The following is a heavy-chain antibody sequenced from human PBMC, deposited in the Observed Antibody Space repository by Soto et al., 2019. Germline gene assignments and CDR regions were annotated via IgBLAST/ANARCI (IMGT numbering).Heavy chain of an antibody. J-gene: IGHJ4*01. Sequence: ASVKVSCKASGYTFTSYYMHWVRQAPGQGVEWMVISITSSGSTSYAQNFESRLTMTRDTSTSTVYLELSSLRSEDTAVYYCSRVTIADRHPGYYFDCWGQGTLVTVSS. CDR2: SITSSGST. CDR3: SRVTIADRHPGYYFDC. V-gene: IGHV1-46*03. D-gene: IGHD6-6*01. CDR1: GYTFTSYY.